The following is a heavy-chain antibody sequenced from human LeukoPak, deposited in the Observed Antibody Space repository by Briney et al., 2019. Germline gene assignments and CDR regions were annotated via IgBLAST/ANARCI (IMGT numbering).Heavy chain of an antibody. D-gene: IGHD3-10*01. CDR1: GYTFTSYD. Sequence: ASVKVSFKATGYTFTSYDINWVRQATGQGLEWVGWMNPNSGNTGYAQKLPGRVTMTRNTSIRTAYMELSSLRSEDTAVSYCARRVRRVSRRPNFDYWGQGTLVTVSS. J-gene: IGHJ4*02. CDR3: ARRVRRVSRRPNFDY. V-gene: IGHV1-8*01. CDR2: MNPNSGNT.